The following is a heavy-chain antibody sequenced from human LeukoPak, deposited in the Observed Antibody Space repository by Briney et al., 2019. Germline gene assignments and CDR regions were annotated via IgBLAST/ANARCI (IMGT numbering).Heavy chain of an antibody. V-gene: IGHV1-18*04. D-gene: IGHD6-19*01. CDR3: AREGWGTYSSGPYYFDY. J-gene: IGHJ4*02. CDR2: INGYNCNT. Sequence: GASVTVSCMASGYTLTRYGISWVRQAPGQGLAWMGWINGYNCNTKYPQKLQGRVTMTTATSTTTAYMELRSLRSDDTAVYYCAREGWGTYSSGPYYFDYWGQGTLITVSS. CDR1: GYTLTRYG.